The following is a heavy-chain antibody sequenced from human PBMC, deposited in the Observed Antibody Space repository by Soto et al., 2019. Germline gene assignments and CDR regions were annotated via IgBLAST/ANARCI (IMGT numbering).Heavy chain of an antibody. Sequence: QVQLVQSGAEEKKPGASVKVSCKASGYTFTSYAMHWVRQAPGQRLEWMGWINAGNGNTKYSQKFQGRVTITRDTSASTAYMELSSLRSEDTAVYYCARGDIVLVPAAPIPYYYYYGMDVWGQGTTFTVSS. D-gene: IGHD2-2*01. J-gene: IGHJ6*02. V-gene: IGHV1-3*05. CDR2: INAGNGNT. CDR1: GYTFTSYA. CDR3: ARGDIVLVPAAPIPYYYYYGMDV.